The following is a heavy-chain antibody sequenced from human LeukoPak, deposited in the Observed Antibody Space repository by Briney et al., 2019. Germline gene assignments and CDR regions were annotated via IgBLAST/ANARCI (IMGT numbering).Heavy chain of an antibody. D-gene: IGHD3-22*01. J-gene: IGHJ3*02. CDR3: ARAPGYYDSSGYYRNHDAFDI. Sequence: SETLSLTCTVSGGSIGSDNYYWDWIRQPPGKGLEFIAGIFYTGTTYYNPSLKSRVTISVDTSKNQFSLKLSSVTAADTAVYYCARAPGYYDSSGYYRNHDAFDIWGQGTMVTVSS. V-gene: IGHV4-39*07. CDR2: IFYTGTT. CDR1: GGSIGSDNYY.